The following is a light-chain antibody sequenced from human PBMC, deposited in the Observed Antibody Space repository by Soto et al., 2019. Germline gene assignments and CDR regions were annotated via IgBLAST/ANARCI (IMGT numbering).Light chain of an antibody. CDR1: QSLSREL. V-gene: IGKV3-20*01. CDR2: ASS. J-gene: IGKJ1*01. Sequence: EIVLTQSPGTLSLSPGERATLSCRASQSLSRELLAWYQQKPGQAPRLLIYASSRRATDIPDRFSGSGSGTDFTITISRLEPEDFAVYYYQHYINSPCTFGQGTKVDIK. CDR3: QHYINSPCT.